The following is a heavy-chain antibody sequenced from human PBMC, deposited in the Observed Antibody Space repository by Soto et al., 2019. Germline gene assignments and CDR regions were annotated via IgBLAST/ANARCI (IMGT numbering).Heavy chain of an antibody. V-gene: IGHV4-34*01. CDR1: GGSFRGYY. CDR2: INHSGST. D-gene: IGHD2-15*01. Sequence: ASETLSLTCAVYGGSFRGYYWRWIRQPPGKGLEWIGEINHSGSTNYNPSLKSRVTISVDTSKNQFSLKLSSVTAADTAVYYCARALLTGDDIVVVVAATRGFDYWGQGTLVTVSS. J-gene: IGHJ4*02. CDR3: ARALLTGDDIVVVVAATRGFDY.